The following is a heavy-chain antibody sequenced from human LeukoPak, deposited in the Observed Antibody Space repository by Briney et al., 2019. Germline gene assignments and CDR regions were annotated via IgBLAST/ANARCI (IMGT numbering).Heavy chain of an antibody. CDR1: GGSISRGDYY. Sequence: VKPSQTLSLTCTVSGGSISRGDYYWSWIRQPPGKGLEWSGYIYYSGSTYYNPSLKSRVTISVDTSKNQFSLKLSSVTAADTAVYYCARVPGTGYYYYMDVWGKGTTVTVSS. V-gene: IGHV4-30-4*08. CDR2: IYYSGST. D-gene: IGHD2-8*02. CDR3: ARVPGTGYYYYMDV. J-gene: IGHJ6*03.